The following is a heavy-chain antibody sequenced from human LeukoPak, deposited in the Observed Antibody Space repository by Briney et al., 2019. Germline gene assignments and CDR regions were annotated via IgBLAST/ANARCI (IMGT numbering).Heavy chain of an antibody. Sequence: GGSLRLSRAASGFTFSTNWMSWVRQAPGKGLEWVANIKEDGSEEYYVDSVKGRFTISRDNANNSLYLQMNSLRAEDTAVYYCARAPYVWGTYRQGAFDIWGQGTMVTVSS. CDR1: GFTFSTNW. D-gene: IGHD3-16*02. V-gene: IGHV3-7*01. CDR2: IKEDGSEE. CDR3: ARAPYVWGTYRQGAFDI. J-gene: IGHJ3*02.